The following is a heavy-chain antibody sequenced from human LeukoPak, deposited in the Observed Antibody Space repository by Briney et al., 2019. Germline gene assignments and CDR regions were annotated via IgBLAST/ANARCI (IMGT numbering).Heavy chain of an antibody. CDR3: ARDRRAVRGAHDY. D-gene: IGHD3-10*01. J-gene: IGHJ4*02. CDR2: ISSSSSTI. Sequence: PGGTLRLSCAASGITFSSYGMSWVRQAPGKGLEWVSYISSSSSTIYYADSVKGRFTISRDNAKNSLYLQMNSLRAEDTAVYYCARDRRAVRGAHDYWGQGTLVTVSS. CDR1: GITFSSYG. V-gene: IGHV3-48*01.